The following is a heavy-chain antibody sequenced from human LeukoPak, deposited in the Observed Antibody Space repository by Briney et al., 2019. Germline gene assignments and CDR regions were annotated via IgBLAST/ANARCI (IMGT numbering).Heavy chain of an antibody. Sequence: GGSLRLSCAASGFTFSSYWVSWVRQAPGKGLEWVANIKQDGSEKYYVDSVKGRFTISRDNAKNSLYLQMNSLRAEDTAVYYCARARYPESSGSYEPDAFDIWGQGTMVTVSS. CDR1: GFTFSSYW. J-gene: IGHJ3*02. CDR3: ARARYPESSGSYEPDAFDI. D-gene: IGHD3-10*01. CDR2: IKQDGSEK. V-gene: IGHV3-7*01.